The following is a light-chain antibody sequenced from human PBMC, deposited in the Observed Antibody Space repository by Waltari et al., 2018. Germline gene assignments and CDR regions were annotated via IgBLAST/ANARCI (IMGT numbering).Light chain of an antibody. J-gene: IGKJ2*01. Sequence: DIQMTQSPSSLSASVGDRVPITCRPSQHISSYLNWYQQKPGKAPKLLSYAAANLQSGVPARFSSGGSGTDFHLTISSLQPEDFATYYRQQPYNTPRTFGQGTKLEIK. CDR3: QQPYNTPRT. CDR1: QHISSY. CDR2: AAA. V-gene: IGKV1-39*01.